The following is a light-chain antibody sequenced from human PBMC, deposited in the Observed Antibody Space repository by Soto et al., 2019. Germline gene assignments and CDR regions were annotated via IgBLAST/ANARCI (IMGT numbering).Light chain of an antibody. Sequence: NFMLTQPHSVSESPGKTVTISCTRSSGSIASSPVQWYQQRPGSAPTTIIFENYYRPSGVPDRFSGSIDRSSNSATLTVSGLKTEDEADYYCQSDDSSNVVFGEGTKVTVL. CDR3: QSDDSSNVV. V-gene: IGLV6-57*03. CDR2: ENY. CDR1: SGSIASSP. J-gene: IGLJ3*02.